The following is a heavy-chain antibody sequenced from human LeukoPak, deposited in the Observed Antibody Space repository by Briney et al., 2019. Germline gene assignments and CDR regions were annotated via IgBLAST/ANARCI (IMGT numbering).Heavy chain of an antibody. J-gene: IGHJ3*02. CDR3: ARDYSRGYCSGGSCYDDAFDI. V-gene: IGHV4-30-4*01. CDR2: IYYSGST. D-gene: IGHD2-15*01. CDR1: GGSISSGDYY. Sequence: SETLSLTRTVSGGSISSGDYYWSWIRQPPGKGLEWIGYIYYSGSTYYNPSLKSRVTISVDTSKNQFSLKLSSVTAADTAVYYCARDYSRGYCSGGSCYDDAFDIWGQGTMVTVSS.